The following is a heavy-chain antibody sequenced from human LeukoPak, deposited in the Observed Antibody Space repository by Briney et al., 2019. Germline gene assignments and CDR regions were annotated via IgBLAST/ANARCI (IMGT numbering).Heavy chain of an antibody. V-gene: IGHV6-1*01. CDR3: AGRLTQYDCFDP. J-gene: IGHJ5*02. CDR1: GDSVSSNSAA. Sequence: SQTLSLTCAISGDSVSSNSAAWNWIRQSPSRGLEWLGRTHYRSKWYIDYAGFVRSRITINPDTSKNQFSLQLNSVTPEDTAVYYCAGRLTQYDCFDPWGQGILVTVSS. D-gene: IGHD2-2*01. CDR2: THYRSKWYI.